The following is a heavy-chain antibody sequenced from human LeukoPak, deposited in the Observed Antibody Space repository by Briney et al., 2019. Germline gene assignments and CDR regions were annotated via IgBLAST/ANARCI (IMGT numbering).Heavy chain of an antibody. Sequence: SVKVSCKASGGTFSSYAISWVRQAPGQGLEWMGGIIPIFGTANYAQKLQGRVTMTTDTSTSTAYMELRSLRSDDTAVYYCARVEASVVPLWAPDYWGQGTLVTVSS. J-gene: IGHJ4*02. D-gene: IGHD2-2*01. CDR2: IIPIFGTA. V-gene: IGHV1-69*05. CDR1: GGTFSSYA. CDR3: ARVEASVVPLWAPDY.